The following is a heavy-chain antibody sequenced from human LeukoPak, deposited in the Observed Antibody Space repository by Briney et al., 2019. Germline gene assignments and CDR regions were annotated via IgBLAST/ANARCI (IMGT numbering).Heavy chain of an antibody. J-gene: IGHJ5*02. V-gene: IGHV4-34*01. CDR1: GGSFSGYY. D-gene: IGHD3-22*01. Sequence: PSETLSLTCAVYGGSFSGYYWSWIRQPPGKGLEWIGEINHSGSTNYNPSLKSRVTISVDTSKNQFSLKLSSVTAADTAVYYCARGYRDITMIVVVITRRFDPWGQGILVTVSS. CDR2: INHSGST. CDR3: ARGYRDITMIVVVITRRFDP.